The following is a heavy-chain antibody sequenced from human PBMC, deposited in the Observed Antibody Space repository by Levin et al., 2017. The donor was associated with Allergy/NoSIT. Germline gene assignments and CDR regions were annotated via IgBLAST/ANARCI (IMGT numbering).Heavy chain of an antibody. D-gene: IGHD6-13*01. CDR3: ARRIATSGTFAFDI. Sequence: PGGSLRLSCAGSEFTFSNYQINWVRQAPGKGLEWVSFISGSGDFISHAASVKGRFTTSRDNPKHSVHLQMASLRVEDTAVYYCARRIATSGTFAFDIWGQGTMLIVSS. J-gene: IGHJ3*02. CDR1: EFTFSNYQ. V-gene: IGHV3-21*01. CDR2: ISGSGDFI.